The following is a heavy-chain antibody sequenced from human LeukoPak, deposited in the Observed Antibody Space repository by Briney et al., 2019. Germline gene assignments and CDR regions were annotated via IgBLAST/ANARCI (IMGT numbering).Heavy chain of an antibody. V-gene: IGHV4-30-2*01. Sequence: SETLSLTCAVSGGSISSGGYSWTWIRQPPGKGLEWIAYIYHGGSTFYNPSLKSRVTISVDGSKNQFSLLLSSVTAADTAVYFCARGDSYGYGRAFDIWGHGTMVTVSA. CDR3: ARGDSYGYGRAFDI. CDR2: IYHGGST. CDR1: GGSISSGGYS. D-gene: IGHD5-18*01. J-gene: IGHJ3*02.